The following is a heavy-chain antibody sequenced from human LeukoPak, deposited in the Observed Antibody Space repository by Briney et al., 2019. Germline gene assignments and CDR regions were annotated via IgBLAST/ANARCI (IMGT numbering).Heavy chain of an antibody. CDR1: GGSISSYY. J-gene: IGHJ6*02. Sequence: SETLSLTCTVSGGSISSYYWSWIRQPPGKGLEWIGYIYYSGSTNYNPSLKSRVTISVDTSKHQFSLKLSSVTAADTAVYYCARGLGEYYGMDVWGQGTTVTVSS. CDR3: ARGLGEYYGMDV. D-gene: IGHD3-16*01. CDR2: IYYSGST. V-gene: IGHV4-59*01.